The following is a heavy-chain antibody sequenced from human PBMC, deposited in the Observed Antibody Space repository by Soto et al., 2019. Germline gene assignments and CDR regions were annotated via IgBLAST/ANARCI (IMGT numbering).Heavy chain of an antibody. D-gene: IGHD3-22*01. Sequence: GSLRLSCAASGFTFSSYWMSWVRQAPGKGLEWVANIKQDGSEKYYVDSVKGRFTISRDNAKNSLYLQMNSLRAEDTAVYYCAREGYYYDSSGYYRAYYYYGMDVWGQGTTVTVSS. J-gene: IGHJ6*02. CDR3: AREGYYYDSSGYYRAYYYYGMDV. CDR1: GFTFSSYW. CDR2: IKQDGSEK. V-gene: IGHV3-7*03.